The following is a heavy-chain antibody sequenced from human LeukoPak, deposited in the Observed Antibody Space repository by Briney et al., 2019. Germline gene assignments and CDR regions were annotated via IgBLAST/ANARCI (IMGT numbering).Heavy chain of an antibody. CDR1: GFTFSSYA. CDR3: AKDLDYVWGSYRPDDAFDI. V-gene: IGHV3-23*01. D-gene: IGHD3-16*02. CDR2: ISGSGGST. J-gene: IGHJ3*02. Sequence: GGSLRLSCAASGFTFSSYAMSWVRQAPGKGLEWVSAISGSGGSTYYADSVKGRSTISRDNSKNTLYLQMNSLRAEDTAVYYCAKDLDYVWGSYRPDDAFDIWGQGTMVTVSS.